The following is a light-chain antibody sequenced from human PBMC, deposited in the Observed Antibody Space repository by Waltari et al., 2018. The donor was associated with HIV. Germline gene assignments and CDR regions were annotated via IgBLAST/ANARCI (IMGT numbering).Light chain of an antibody. J-gene: IGKJ1*01. CDR2: AAS. CDR1: QSIRNS. V-gene: IGKV1-39*01. CDR3: QQSSSPPRT. Sequence: DIQMTQSPSSLSASVGDRVTITCRASQSIRNSLNWYQQKPGKAPRVLIHAASSLQGGVPSRFSGAGSGTDFTLTISGLQPEVFATYYCQQSSSPPRTFGQGTKVEIK.